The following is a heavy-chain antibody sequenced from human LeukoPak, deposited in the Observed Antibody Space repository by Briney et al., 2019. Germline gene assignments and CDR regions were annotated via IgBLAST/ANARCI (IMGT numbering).Heavy chain of an antibody. D-gene: IGHD4-23*01. Sequence: ASVKVSCKASGYTFTSYDINWVRQATGQGLEWMGWMNPNSGNTGYAQKFQGRVTMIRNTSISTAYMELSSLRSEDTAVYYCASQGTDYGGNGYFQHWGQGTLVTVSS. J-gene: IGHJ1*01. CDR1: GYTFTSYD. V-gene: IGHV1-8*01. CDR3: ASQGTDYGGNGYFQH. CDR2: MNPNSGNT.